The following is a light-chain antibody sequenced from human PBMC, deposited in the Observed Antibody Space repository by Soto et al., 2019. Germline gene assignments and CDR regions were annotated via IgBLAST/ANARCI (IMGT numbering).Light chain of an antibody. CDR2: KAS. CDR3: QHYVTSLTT. V-gene: IGKV1-5*03. CDR1: QSISSW. Sequence: DIQMTQSPSTLSASVGDRVTITCRASQSISSWLAWYQQKPGKAPKLLIYKASSLESGVPSRFSGSGSGTEFTLTISSLQPDDFATYYCQHYVTSLTTFGQGTKVDIK. J-gene: IGKJ1*01.